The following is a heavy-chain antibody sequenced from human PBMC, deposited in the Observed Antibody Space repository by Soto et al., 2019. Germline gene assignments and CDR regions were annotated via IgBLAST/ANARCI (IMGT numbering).Heavy chain of an antibody. D-gene: IGHD3-3*01. J-gene: IGHJ6*02. CDR1: GFTFSSYA. CDR3: GYYYPYGMDV. V-gene: IGHV3-30-3*01. CDR2: ISYDGSNK. Sequence: QVQLVESGGGVVQPGRSLRLSCAASGFTFSSYAMHWVRQAPGKGLEWVAVISYDGSNKNHADTVKGRFTISRDNSKNTLYLQMNSLRAEDTAVYWSGYYYPYGMDVWGQGTTVTVSS.